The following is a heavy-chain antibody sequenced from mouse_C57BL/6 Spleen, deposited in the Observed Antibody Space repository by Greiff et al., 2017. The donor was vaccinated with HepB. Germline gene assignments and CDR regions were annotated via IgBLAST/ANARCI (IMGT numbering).Heavy chain of an antibody. J-gene: IGHJ4*01. CDR3: ARSRMDY. CDR2: IYPGSGNT. Sequence: VQLQQSGAELVRPGASVKLSCKASGYTFTDYYINWVKQRPGQGLEWIARIYPGSGNTYYNEKVKGKATLTAEKSSSTAYMQLSSLTSEDSAVYVCARSRMDYWGQGTSVTVSS. V-gene: IGHV1-76*01. CDR1: GYTFTDYY.